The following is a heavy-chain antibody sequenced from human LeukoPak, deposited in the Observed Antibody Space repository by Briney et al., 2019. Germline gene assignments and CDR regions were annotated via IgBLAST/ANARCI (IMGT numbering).Heavy chain of an antibody. Sequence: QPGGSLRLSCAASGFTFSSYAMSWVRQAPGKGLEWVSAISGSGGSTYYADSVKGRFTISRDNSKNTLYLQMSSLRPEDTAVYYCAKGGSSTWYSPYDYWGQGTLVTVSS. J-gene: IGHJ4*02. V-gene: IGHV3-23*01. CDR3: AKGGSSTWYSPYDY. CDR2: ISGSGGST. D-gene: IGHD6-13*01. CDR1: GFTFSSYA.